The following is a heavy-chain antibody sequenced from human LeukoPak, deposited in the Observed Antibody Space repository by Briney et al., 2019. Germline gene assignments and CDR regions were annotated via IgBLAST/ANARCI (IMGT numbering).Heavy chain of an antibody. V-gene: IGHV3-7*05. CDR1: GFTFSSYW. D-gene: IGHD3-10*01. CDR3: ARNTYYYHPGSFPFDF. J-gene: IGHJ4*02. CDR2: IKQDGSGK. Sequence: PGGSLRLSCAASGFTFSSYWMSWVRQAPGKGLEWVANIKQDGSGKYYVDSVKGRFTISRDNAKNSLYLQMNSLRAEDTAVYYCARNTYYYHPGSFPFDFWGQGTLVTVSS.